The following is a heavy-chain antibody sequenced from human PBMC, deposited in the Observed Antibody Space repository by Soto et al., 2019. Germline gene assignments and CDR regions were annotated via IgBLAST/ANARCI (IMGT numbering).Heavy chain of an antibody. CDR1: EFTFSSYG. J-gene: IGHJ4*02. CDR3: ARDGVSITMVRGGFDY. CDR2: IWYDGSNK. Sequence: QVQLVESGGGVVQPGRSLRLSCAAFEFTFSSYGMHWVRQAPGKGLEWVAVIWYDGSNKYYVDSVKGRFTISRDNSKNALYLQMNSLRAEDMAVYYCARDGVSITMVRGGFDYWGQETLVTVSS. D-gene: IGHD3-10*01. V-gene: IGHV3-33*01.